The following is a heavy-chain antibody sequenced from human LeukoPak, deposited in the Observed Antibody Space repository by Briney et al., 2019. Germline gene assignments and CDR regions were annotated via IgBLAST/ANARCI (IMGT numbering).Heavy chain of an antibody. D-gene: IGHD4/OR15-4a*01. CDR2: IYTSGST. Sequence: SETLSLTCTVSGGSISSYYWSWIRQPAGKGLEWIGRIYTSGSTNYNPSLKSRVTMSVDTSKNQFSLKLSSVTAADTAVYYCARDTKLTSTNWFDLWGQGTLVTVSS. V-gene: IGHV4-4*07. CDR1: GGSISSYY. CDR3: ARDTKLTSTNWFDL. J-gene: IGHJ5*02.